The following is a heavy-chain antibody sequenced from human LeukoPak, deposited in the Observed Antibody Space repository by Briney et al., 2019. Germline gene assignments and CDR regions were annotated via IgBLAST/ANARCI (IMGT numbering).Heavy chain of an antibody. D-gene: IGHD1-20*01. CDR2: INPNSGGT. V-gene: IGHV1-2*02. J-gene: IGHJ4*02. CDR1: GDSFTGYY. CDR3: ARDVNFQSDD. Sequence: ASVKVSCKASGDSFTGYYMHWGRQAPGQGLEWMGWINPNSGGTNYAQTFQGRITLSRDTSISTAYMELSRLRSDNTAVYYCARDVNFQSDDWGQGTLVTVSS.